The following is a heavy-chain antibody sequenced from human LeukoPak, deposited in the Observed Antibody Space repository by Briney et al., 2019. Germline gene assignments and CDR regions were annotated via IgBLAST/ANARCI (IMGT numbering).Heavy chain of an antibody. V-gene: IGHV4-38-2*01. Sequence: PSETLSLTCVVSGYSISSGYYWAWVRPPPGKGLERIASIYHSGSTYYNPSLKSRVTISVDTSKNQFSLNFNSVTAADTAAYYCARVGSGSRQDYYYYGLDVWGKGTTVTVSS. CDR2: IYHSGST. CDR3: ARVGSGSRQDYYYYGLDV. D-gene: IGHD3-10*01. CDR1: GYSISSGYY. J-gene: IGHJ6*04.